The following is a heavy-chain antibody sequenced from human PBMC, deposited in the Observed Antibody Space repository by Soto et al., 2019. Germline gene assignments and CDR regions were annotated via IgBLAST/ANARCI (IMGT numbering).Heavy chain of an antibody. D-gene: IGHD4-17*01. Sequence: TLSLTCTVSGGSMSSSNWWNWVRQPPGKGLEWIGETHHSGRTNYNPSLKSRVTISVDTSKNQFSLKLSSVTAADTAVYYCARRYGASFDYWGQGTLVTVSP. V-gene: IGHV4-4*02. CDR1: GGSMSSSNW. CDR2: THHSGRT. CDR3: ARRYGASFDY. J-gene: IGHJ4*02.